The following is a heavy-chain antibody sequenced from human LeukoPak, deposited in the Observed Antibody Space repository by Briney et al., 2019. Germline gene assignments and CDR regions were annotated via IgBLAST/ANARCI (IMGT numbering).Heavy chain of an antibody. CDR1: GFTFSSYE. Sequence: PGGSLRLSCAASGFTFSSYEMNWVRQAPGKGLEWVSYISSSGSTIYYADSVKGRFTISRDNAKNSLYLQMSSLRAEDTAVYYCARRELRYFDWLRAFDIWGQGTMVTVSS. CDR2: ISSSGSTI. CDR3: ARRELRYFDWLRAFDI. V-gene: IGHV3-48*03. J-gene: IGHJ3*02. D-gene: IGHD3-9*01.